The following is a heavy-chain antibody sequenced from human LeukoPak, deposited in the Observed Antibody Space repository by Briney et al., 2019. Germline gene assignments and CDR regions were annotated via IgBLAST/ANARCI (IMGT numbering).Heavy chain of an antibody. Sequence: ASVKVSCKVSGYTLTELSMHWVRQAPGQGLEWMGIINPSGGSTSYAQKFQGRVTMTRDTSTSTVYMELSSLRSEDTAVYYCASRPGTTAPDYWGQGTLVTVSS. CDR3: ASRPGTTAPDY. J-gene: IGHJ4*02. CDR2: INPSGGST. D-gene: IGHD4-11*01. CDR1: GYTLTELS. V-gene: IGHV1-46*01.